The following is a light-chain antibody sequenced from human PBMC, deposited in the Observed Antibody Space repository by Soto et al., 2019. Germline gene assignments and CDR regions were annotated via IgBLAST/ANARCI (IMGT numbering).Light chain of an antibody. Sequence: EFVLTQSPGTLSLSPGETATLSCRASQSVSSSYLAWYQQKPGQAPRPLIYGASSTATGIPDSFSGSGSGTDCALTVSRLEPEDFGTCYSQLGNRCLRTLAGGTQVEVK. CDR2: GAS. J-gene: IGKJ4*01. V-gene: IGKV3-20*01. CDR1: QSVSSSY. CDR3: QLGNRCLRT.